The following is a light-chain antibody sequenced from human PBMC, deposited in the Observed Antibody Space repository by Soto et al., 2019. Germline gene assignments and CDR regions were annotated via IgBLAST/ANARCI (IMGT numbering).Light chain of an antibody. CDR3: QQFSSYPLT. J-gene: IGKJ4*01. CDR1: QSVSSSY. Sequence: EIVMTQSPATLSVSPGERATLSCRASQSVSSSYLAWYQQKPGQAPRLLIYDASSRATGIPDRFSGGGSGTDFTLTISRLEPEEFAVYYCQQFSSYPLTVGGGTKVDIK. V-gene: IGKV3-20*01. CDR2: DAS.